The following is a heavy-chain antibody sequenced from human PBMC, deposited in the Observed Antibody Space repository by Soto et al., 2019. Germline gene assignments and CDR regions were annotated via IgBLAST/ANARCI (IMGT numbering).Heavy chain of an antibody. D-gene: IGHD1-7*01. J-gene: IGHJ4*02. V-gene: IGHV2-5*02. CDR2: IYWDDDK. Sequence: QITLKESGPTLLKPTQTLTLTCTFSGFSFSIDGMGVGWIRQPPGKALEWLALIYWDDDKRFSPSQKSRLTITKDGSRNQVVLTLTNMDPADTATYYCAHVYWAASGTRYYFDYWGQGTLVTVSS. CDR3: AHVYWAASGTRYYFDY. CDR1: GFSFSIDGMG.